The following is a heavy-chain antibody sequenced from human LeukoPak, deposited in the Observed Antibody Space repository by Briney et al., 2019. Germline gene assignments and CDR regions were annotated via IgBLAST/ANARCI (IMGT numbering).Heavy chain of an antibody. CDR3: ARWGDYSWGIDY. CDR2: INPNSGGT. CDR1: GYTFTGYY. J-gene: IGHJ4*02. V-gene: IGHV1-2*02. D-gene: IGHD4-17*01. Sequence: ASVKVSCKASGYTFTGYYMHWVRQAPGQGLEWMGWINPNSGGTNYAQKFQGRVTMTRDTSISTAYMELSSLRSEDTAVYYCARWGDYSWGIDYWGQGTLVTVSS.